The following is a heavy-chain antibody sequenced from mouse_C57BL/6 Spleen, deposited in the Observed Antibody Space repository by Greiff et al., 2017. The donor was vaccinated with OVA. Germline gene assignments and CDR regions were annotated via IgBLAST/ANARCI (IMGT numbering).Heavy chain of an antibody. V-gene: IGHV1-52*01. D-gene: IGHD2-2*01. CDR3: AREVTTGRGYYFDY. CDR1: GYTFTSYW. Sequence: QVQLQQPGAELVRPGSSVKLSCKASGYTFTSYWMHWVKQRPIQGLEWIGKIDPSDSETHYNQKFKDKATLTVDKSSSTAYMQLSSLTSEDSAVYYCAREVTTGRGYYFDYWGQGTTLTVSS. J-gene: IGHJ2*01. CDR2: IDPSDSET.